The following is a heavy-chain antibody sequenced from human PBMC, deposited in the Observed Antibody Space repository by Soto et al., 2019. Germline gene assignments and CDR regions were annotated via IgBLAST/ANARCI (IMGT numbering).Heavy chain of an antibody. V-gene: IGHV2-26*01. J-gene: IGHJ6*02. CDR3: ERVLYYSMDV. Sequence: HVTLKESGPVLVKPAETLTVTCTFSGFSFSNPRMSVSWIRLPPGKYREWLAHISSSDVKYYSTSLKSTLTILKKTCKTQVVLTMPNAKPMATASYYCERVLYYSMDVWGQRTTVTVSS. CDR1: GFSFSNPRMS. CDR2: ISSSDVK.